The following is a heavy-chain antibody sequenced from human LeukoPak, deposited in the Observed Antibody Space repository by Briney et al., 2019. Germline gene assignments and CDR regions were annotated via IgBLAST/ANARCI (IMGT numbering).Heavy chain of an antibody. CDR3: ARDWIAGNPYNAFDL. Sequence: GGSLRLSCAASGFTFSSYCMSWVRQAPGKGLECVANIKEDGSEENYVDSVKGRFSISRDNAKNSLYLQMNSLRAEDTAVYYCARDWIAGNPYNAFDLWGKGTMVTVSS. CDR2: IKEDGSEE. D-gene: IGHD2-2*03. J-gene: IGHJ3*01. V-gene: IGHV3-7*01. CDR1: GFTFSSYC.